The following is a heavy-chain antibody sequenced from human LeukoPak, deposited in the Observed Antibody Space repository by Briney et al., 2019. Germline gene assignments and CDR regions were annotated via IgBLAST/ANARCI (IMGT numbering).Heavy chain of an antibody. CDR3: ARGNGPQKKRWFDP. V-gene: IGHV1-8*01. CDR2: MNPNSGNT. D-gene: IGHD2-8*01. J-gene: IGHJ5*02. CDR1: GYTFTSYD. Sequence: ASVKVSCKASGYTFTSYDINWVRQATGQGLEWMGWMNPNSGNTGHAQKFQGRVTMTRDTSISTAYMELSSLRSEDTAVYYCARGNGPQKKRWFDPWGQGTLVTVSS.